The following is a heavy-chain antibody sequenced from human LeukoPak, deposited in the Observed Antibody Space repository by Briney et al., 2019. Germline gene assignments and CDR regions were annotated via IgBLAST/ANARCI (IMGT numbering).Heavy chain of an antibody. V-gene: IGHV3-21*01. J-gene: IGHJ4*02. CDR2: ISSSSSYI. CDR3: ARDSGWFRFDS. CDR1: GFTFSSYS. Sequence: GGSLRLSCAASGFTFSSYSMNWVRQAPGKGLEWASSISSSSSYIYYADSVKGRFTISRDNAKNSLYLQMNSLRAEDTAVYYCARDSGWFRFDSWGQGTLVTVSS. D-gene: IGHD6-13*01.